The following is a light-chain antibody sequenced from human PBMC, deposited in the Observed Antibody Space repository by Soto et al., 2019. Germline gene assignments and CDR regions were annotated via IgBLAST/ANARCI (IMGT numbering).Light chain of an antibody. J-gene: IGKJ4*01. CDR2: DAS. Sequence: DIQMTQSPSSLSASVGDRVTITCQASQDISNYLNWYQQKPGKAPKLLIYDASNLETGVPSRFSGSGSGTDFTFTISSRHPEDIATYYCQQYDNLPLTFGGGTKVEIK. V-gene: IGKV1-33*01. CDR3: QQYDNLPLT. CDR1: QDISNY.